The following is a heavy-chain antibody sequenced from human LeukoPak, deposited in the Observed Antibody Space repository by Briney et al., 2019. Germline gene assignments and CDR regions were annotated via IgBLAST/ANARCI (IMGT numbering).Heavy chain of an antibody. CDR1: GGSISSGGYY. V-gene: IGHV4-30-2*01. CDR2: IYHSGST. Sequence: PPQTLSLTCTVSGGSISSGGYYWSWIRQPPGKGLEWIGYIYHSGSTYYNPSLKSRVTISVDRSKNQFSLKLSSVTAADTAVYYCARVTYAGVDYWGQGTLVTVSS. CDR3: ARVTYAGVDY. J-gene: IGHJ4*02. D-gene: IGHD4-17*01.